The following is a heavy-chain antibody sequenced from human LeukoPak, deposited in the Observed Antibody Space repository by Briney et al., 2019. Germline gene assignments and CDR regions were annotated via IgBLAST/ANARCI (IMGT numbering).Heavy chain of an antibody. D-gene: IGHD3-22*01. CDR2: ISSSGSTI. J-gene: IGHJ5*02. CDR3: ARDPSGHYDSSAPWDS. Sequence: AGGSLRLSCAASGFTFSDYYMSWIRQAPGKGLEWVSYISSSGSTIYYADSVKGRFTISRDNAKNSLYLQMNSLRAEDTAVYYCARDPSGHYDSSAPWDSWGQGTLVTVSS. V-gene: IGHV3-11*01. CDR1: GFTFSDYY.